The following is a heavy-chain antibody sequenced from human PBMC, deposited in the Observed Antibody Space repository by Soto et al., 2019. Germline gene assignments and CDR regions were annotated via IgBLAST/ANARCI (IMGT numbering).Heavy chain of an antibody. D-gene: IGHD2-15*01. V-gene: IGHV1-46*03. Sequence: ASVKVSCKASGYTFTSYYMHCVRQAPGQGLEWMGIINPSGGSTSYAQKFQGRVTMTRDTSTSTVYMELSSLRSEDTAVYYCAIRGGTFYYYYYMDVWGKGTTVTVSS. CDR1: GYTFTSYY. J-gene: IGHJ6*03. CDR2: INPSGGST. CDR3: AIRGGTFYYYYYMDV.